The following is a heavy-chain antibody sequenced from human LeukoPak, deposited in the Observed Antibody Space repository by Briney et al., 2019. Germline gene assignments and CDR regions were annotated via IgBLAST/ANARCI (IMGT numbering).Heavy chain of an antibody. CDR3: ARSRGNLYFQH. CDR2: IHYTGST. J-gene: IGHJ1*01. Sequence: SETLSLTCTVSGDSISSYYWSWIRQSPEKGLEWIGYIHYTGSTYYNPSLRGRVTISVDTSKNQFSLRLISVTAADTAMYYCARSRGNLYFQHWGQGTLVTVSS. D-gene: IGHD6-25*01. V-gene: IGHV4-59*01. CDR1: GDSISSYY.